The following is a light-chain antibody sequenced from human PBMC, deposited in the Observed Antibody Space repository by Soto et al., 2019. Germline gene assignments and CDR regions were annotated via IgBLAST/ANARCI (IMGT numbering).Light chain of an antibody. J-gene: IGKJ3*01. CDR3: QQYNNWPVT. V-gene: IGKV3-15*01. Sequence: ETVMTQSPATLSVSPGERATLSCRASRSVSSNLAWYQQKPGQAPRLLIYRASTRATGIPARFSGSGSGTEFTLTISSLQSEDFAVYYCQQYNNWPVTFGPGTKVDIK. CDR1: RSVSSN. CDR2: RAS.